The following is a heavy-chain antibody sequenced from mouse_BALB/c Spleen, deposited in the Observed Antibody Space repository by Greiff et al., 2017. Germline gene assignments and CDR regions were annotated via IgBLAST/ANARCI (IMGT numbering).Heavy chain of an antibody. D-gene: IGHD1-1*01. Sequence: QVQLKQSGAELARPGASVKMSCKASGYTFTSYTMHWVKQRPGQGLEWIGYINPSSGYTNYNQKFKDKATLTADKSSSTAYMQLSSLTSEDSAVYYCARDYYGSSAWFAYWGQGTLVTVSA. CDR2: INPSSGYT. CDR3: ARDYYGSSAWFAY. J-gene: IGHJ3*01. V-gene: IGHV1-4*01. CDR1: GYTFTSYT.